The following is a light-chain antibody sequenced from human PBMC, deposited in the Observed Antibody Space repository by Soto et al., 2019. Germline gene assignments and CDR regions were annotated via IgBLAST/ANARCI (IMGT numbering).Light chain of an antibody. CDR2: DAS. V-gene: IGKV3-11*01. J-gene: IGKJ5*01. CDR3: QQRSNWPPRVT. CDR1: QSVSSY. Sequence: EIVLTQSPATLSLSPGERATLSCRASQSVSSYLAWYQQKPGQAPRLLIYDASNRATGIPARFSGSGSGTEFTLTISSLEPEDFAVYYCQQRSNWPPRVTCGQGTRLEIK.